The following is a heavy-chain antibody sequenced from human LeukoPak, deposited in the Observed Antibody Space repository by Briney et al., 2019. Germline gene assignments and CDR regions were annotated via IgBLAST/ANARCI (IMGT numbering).Heavy chain of an antibody. CDR3: ARGGYYNVFDY. CDR1: GFTFSNAW. V-gene: IGHV3-11*05. J-gene: IGHJ4*02. CDR2: ISSSSSYT. D-gene: IGHD3-9*01. Sequence: PGGSLRLSCAASGFTFSNAWMSWVRQAPGKGLEWVSYISSSSSYTNYADSVKGRFTISRDNPKNSLYLQMNGLRAEDTAVYFCARGGYYNVFDYWGQGTLVTVSS.